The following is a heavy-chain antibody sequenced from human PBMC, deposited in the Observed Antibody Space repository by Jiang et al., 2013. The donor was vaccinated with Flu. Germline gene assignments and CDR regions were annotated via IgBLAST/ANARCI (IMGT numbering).Heavy chain of an antibody. Sequence: PGLVKPSQTLSLTCAIYGDGVSSNSVAWNWIRQSPSRGLEWLGRTYYRSKWYNDYAVSVKGRVSINPDTSKNQFSLQLNSVTPEDTAMYYCARAAGVAAAVDSWGQGTLVTVSS. CDR3: ARAAGVAAAVDS. V-gene: IGHV6-1*01. CDR1: GDGVSSNSVA. CDR2: TYYRSKWYN. J-gene: IGHJ5*01. D-gene: IGHD6-13*01.